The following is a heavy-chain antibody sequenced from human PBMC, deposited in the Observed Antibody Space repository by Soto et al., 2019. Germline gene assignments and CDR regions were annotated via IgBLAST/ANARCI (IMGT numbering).Heavy chain of an antibody. CDR3: IYRRASWDYHGLDV. V-gene: IGHV2-5*01. D-gene: IGHD3-3*02. CDR1: GFSLTTGGVG. J-gene: IGHJ6*02. Sequence: QFTLKESGPTVVKPTETLTLTCTFSGFSLTTGGVGVGWIRQPPGRSPEWLAVSYWNDDRRRSPSLEHRLTITKDTSKNQVVLTMTNRDPVDTATYYCIYRRASWDYHGLDVWGQWIPVTLSS. CDR2: SYWNDDR.